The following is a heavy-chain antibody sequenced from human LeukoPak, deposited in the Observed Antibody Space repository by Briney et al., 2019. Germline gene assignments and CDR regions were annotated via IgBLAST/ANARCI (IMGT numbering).Heavy chain of an antibody. Sequence: GGSLRLSCAASGITLSDYYMNWVRQAPGKGLEWVSSIISSSTIYYADSVKGRFTISRDNAKNSLYLQMNSLRAEDTAVYYCARAADIVVVPAAMQWYFQHWGQGTLVTVSS. V-gene: IGHV3-69-1*01. CDR1: GITLSDYY. CDR2: IISSSTI. CDR3: ARAADIVVVPAAMQWYFQH. D-gene: IGHD2-2*01. J-gene: IGHJ1*01.